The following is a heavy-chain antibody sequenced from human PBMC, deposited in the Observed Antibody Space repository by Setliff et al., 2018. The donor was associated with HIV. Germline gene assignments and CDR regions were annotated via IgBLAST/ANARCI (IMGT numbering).Heavy chain of an antibody. V-gene: IGHV3-23*01. CDR2: ILSTGART. CDR3: AKELAASGLGYFDS. J-gene: IGHJ4*02. CDR1: GFTFSNYA. Sequence: PGGSLRLSCAASGFTFSNYAMSWVRQAPGEGLEWVSAILSTGARTFYADSVKGRFTISRDNSKNTVYLQMNSLRAEATAEYYCAKELAASGLGYFDSLGRGSLVTVSS. D-gene: IGHD3-22*01.